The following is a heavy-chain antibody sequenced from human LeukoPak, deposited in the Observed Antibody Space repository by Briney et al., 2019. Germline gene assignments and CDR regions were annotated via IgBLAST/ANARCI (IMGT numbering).Heavy chain of an antibody. CDR3: ATESYSGSYLYAFDI. Sequence: ASVKVSCKVSGYTLTELSMHWVRQAPGKGLEWMGGFYPEDGETMYAQKFQGRVTMTEDTSTDTAYMELSSLRSEDTAVYYCATESYSGSYLYAFDIWGQGTMVTVSS. CDR2: FYPEDGET. D-gene: IGHD1-26*01. J-gene: IGHJ3*02. CDR1: GYTLTELS. V-gene: IGHV1-24*01.